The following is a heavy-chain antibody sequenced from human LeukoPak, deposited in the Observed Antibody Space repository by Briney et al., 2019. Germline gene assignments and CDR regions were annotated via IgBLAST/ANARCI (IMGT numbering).Heavy chain of an antibody. CDR3: ARARLGDGSSGTPGS. CDR2: INPNSGGT. Sequence: GASVKVSCKASGYTFTCYYMHWVRQAPGQGREWMGRINPNSGGTNYAQKFQGRVTLTRATSISTAYMELSRLRSDDTAVYYCARARLGDGSSGTPGSWGQGTLVTVSS. J-gene: IGHJ5*02. CDR1: GYTFTCYY. V-gene: IGHV1-2*06. D-gene: IGHD6-19*01.